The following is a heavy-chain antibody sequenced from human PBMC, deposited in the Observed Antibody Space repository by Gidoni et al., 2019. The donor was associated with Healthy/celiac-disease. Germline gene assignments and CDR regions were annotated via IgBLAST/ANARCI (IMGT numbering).Heavy chain of an antibody. V-gene: IGHV3-33*01. CDR3: AREPAVTAIPPYYYYGMDV. Sequence: QVQLVESGGGVVQPGRSLRLSCAASGFTFSSYGMHWVRQAPGKGREWVAVIWYDGSNKYYADSVKGRFTISRDNSKNTLYLQMNSLRAEDTAVYYCAREPAVTAIPPYYYYGMDVWGQGTTVTVSS. CDR1: GFTFSSYG. J-gene: IGHJ6*02. CDR2: IWYDGSNK. D-gene: IGHD2-21*02.